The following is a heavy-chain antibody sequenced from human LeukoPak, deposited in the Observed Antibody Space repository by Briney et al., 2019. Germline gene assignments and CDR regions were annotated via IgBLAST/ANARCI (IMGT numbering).Heavy chain of an antibody. Sequence: ASVKVSCKASGYTFTSYDINWVRQATGQGLEGMGWMNPNSGNAGYAQKFQGRVTMTRNTSISTAYMELSSLRSEDTAVYYCARAWWELLPATNWFDPWGQGTLVTVSS. V-gene: IGHV1-8*01. CDR1: GYTFTSYD. D-gene: IGHD2-15*01. CDR2: MNPNSGNA. CDR3: ARAWWELLPATNWFDP. J-gene: IGHJ5*02.